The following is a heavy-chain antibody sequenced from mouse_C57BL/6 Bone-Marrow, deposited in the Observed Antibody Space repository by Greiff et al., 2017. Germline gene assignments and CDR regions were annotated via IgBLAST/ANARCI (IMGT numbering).Heavy chain of an antibody. CDR3: ARGYYYGSSHFDY. Sequence: QVQLQQSGAELARPGASVKLSCKASGYTFTSYGISWVKPRTGQGLEWIGEIFPRSGNTNYNEKFKVKATLTADKSTSTAYMELRSLTSEDSAVYFCARGYYYGSSHFDYWGQGTTLTVSS. CDR1: GYTFTSYG. J-gene: IGHJ2*01. CDR2: IFPRSGNT. D-gene: IGHD1-1*01. V-gene: IGHV1-81*01.